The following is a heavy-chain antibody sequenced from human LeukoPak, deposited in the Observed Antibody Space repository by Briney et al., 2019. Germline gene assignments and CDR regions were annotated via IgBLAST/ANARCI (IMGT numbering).Heavy chain of an antibody. D-gene: IGHD7-27*01. CDR3: VRLQSNTGGRKGGYFDY. J-gene: IGHJ4*02. V-gene: IGHV4-4*07. CDR2: IDSSGST. Sequence: SETLSLTCTVSSGSISSFSSIYWTWIRQVAGKGLEWIGRIDSSGSTNYNPSLKSRVTMSVETSKNQFSLKLSSVTAADTAMYYCVRLQSNTGGRKGGYFDYWGRGTLVTVSS. CDR1: SGSISSFSSIY.